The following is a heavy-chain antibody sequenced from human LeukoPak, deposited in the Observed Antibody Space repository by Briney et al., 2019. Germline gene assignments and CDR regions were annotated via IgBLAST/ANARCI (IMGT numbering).Heavy chain of an antibody. CDR1: GVVFTSYG. V-gene: IGHV1-18*01. Sequence: ASEKVSCKASGVVFTSYGFTWVRQATGQGLEWMGWISANDGKTHYSERHQGRVTMSTDTVTSTAYMELRSLRSDDTAVYYCARELHVERDDYWGQGTLVTVSS. D-gene: IGHD1-1*01. CDR3: ARELHVERDDY. CDR2: ISANDGKT. J-gene: IGHJ4*02.